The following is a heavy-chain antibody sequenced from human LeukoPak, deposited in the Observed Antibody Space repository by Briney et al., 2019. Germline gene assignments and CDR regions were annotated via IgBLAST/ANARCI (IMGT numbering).Heavy chain of an antibody. CDR2: ISSDGSST. J-gene: IGHJ4*02. D-gene: IGHD3-10*02. CDR3: AREPELLSS. CDR1: GFTFRNHW. Sequence: PGGSLRLSCAASGFTFRNHWMHWVRQTPGKGLVWVSRISSDGSSTTYADSVKGRFTISRDNAKNSLFLQMDSLRADDTAFYYCAREPELLSSWGPGTLVTVSS. V-gene: IGHV3-74*03.